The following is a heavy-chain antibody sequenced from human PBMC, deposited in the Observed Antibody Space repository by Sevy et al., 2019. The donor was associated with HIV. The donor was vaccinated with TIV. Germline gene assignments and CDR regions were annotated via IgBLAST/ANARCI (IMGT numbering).Heavy chain of an antibody. Sequence: GGSLRLSCAASGFTFSSYSMNWVRQAPGKGLEWVSSISSSNNYIYYADSLKGRFTISRDNAKNSLYLQMNSLRAESTVVYYCARDLREYSSSSKYYFDYWGQGILVTVSS. CDR2: ISSSNNYI. V-gene: IGHV3-21*01. D-gene: IGHD6-6*01. CDR3: ARDLREYSSSSKYYFDY. CDR1: GFTFSSYS. J-gene: IGHJ4*02.